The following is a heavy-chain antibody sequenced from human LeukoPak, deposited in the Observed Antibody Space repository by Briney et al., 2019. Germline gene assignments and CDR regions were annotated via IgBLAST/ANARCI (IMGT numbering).Heavy chain of an antibody. CDR2: INPSGGST. CDR1: GYTFTSYY. J-gene: IGHJ4*02. D-gene: IGHD4-11*01. V-gene: IGHV1-46*01. Sequence: ASVKVSCKASGYTFTSYYMHWLRQAPGQGLEWMGIINPSGGSTSYAQKFQGRVTMTRETSTRTVYMELSSLRSEDTAVYYCAREMTTVTTYGFGYWGQGTLVTVSS. CDR3: AREMTTVTTYGFGY.